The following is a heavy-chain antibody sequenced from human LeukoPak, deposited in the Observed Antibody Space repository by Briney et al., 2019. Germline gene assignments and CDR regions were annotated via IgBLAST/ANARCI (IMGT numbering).Heavy chain of an antibody. CDR3: ARERGELLWFGDAFDI. Sequence: PGGSLRLSCAASGFTFSSYSMNWVRQAPGKGLEWVSYISSSSSTIYYADSVKGRFTISRDNAKNSLYLQMNSLRAEDTAVYYCARERGELLWFGDAFDIWGQGTMVTVSS. V-gene: IGHV3-48*04. D-gene: IGHD3-10*01. J-gene: IGHJ3*02. CDR2: ISSSSSTI. CDR1: GFTFSSYS.